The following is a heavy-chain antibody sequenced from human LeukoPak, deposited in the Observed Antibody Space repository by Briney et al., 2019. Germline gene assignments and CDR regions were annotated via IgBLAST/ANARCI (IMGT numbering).Heavy chain of an antibody. CDR3: ARGGYDKPIDY. CDR2: ISSSSRYI. CDR1: GFTFSTYS. J-gene: IGHJ4*02. V-gene: IGHV3-21*01. Sequence: GGSLRLSCAASGFTFSTYSMNWVRQAPGKGLEWVSSISSSSRYIYYADSVKGRFTISRDNAKNSLYLQMNSLRAEDTAVYYCARGGYDKPIDYWGQGTLVTVSS. D-gene: IGHD2-2*01.